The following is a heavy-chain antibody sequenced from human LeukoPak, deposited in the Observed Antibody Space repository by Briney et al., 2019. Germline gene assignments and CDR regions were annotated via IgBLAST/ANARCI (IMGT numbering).Heavy chain of an antibody. CDR2: INHSGST. V-gene: IGHV4-34*01. CDR3: AREGNYDILTGDYYYYGMDV. Sequence: SETLSLTCAVYGGSFSGYYWSWIRQPPGKGLEWIGEINHSGSTNYNPSLKSRVTISVGTSKNQFSLKLSSVTAADTAVYYCAREGNYDILTGDYYYYGMDVWGQGTTVTVSS. CDR1: GGSFSGYY. D-gene: IGHD3-9*01. J-gene: IGHJ6*02.